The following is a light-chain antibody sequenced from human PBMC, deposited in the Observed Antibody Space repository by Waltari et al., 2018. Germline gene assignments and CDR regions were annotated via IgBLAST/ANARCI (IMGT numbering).Light chain of an antibody. Sequence: EIVMTQSPATLSVYPGERATLSCLASQRVSSNLAWYQQKPGQAPRLLIYGASTRATGIPARFSGSGSGTEFTLTISSLQSEDFAVYYCQQYNNWPRTFGQGTKVEIK. CDR3: QQYNNWPRT. J-gene: IGKJ1*01. CDR1: QRVSSN. V-gene: IGKV3-15*01. CDR2: GAS.